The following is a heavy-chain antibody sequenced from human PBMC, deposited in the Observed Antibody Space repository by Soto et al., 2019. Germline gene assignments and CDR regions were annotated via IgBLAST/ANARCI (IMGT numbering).Heavy chain of an antibody. D-gene: IGHD5-12*01. CDR2: ITPDGGST. V-gene: IGHV3-74*01. CDR1: GFTFTTYW. CDR3: ARDLIIADTPGDDFDY. J-gene: IGHJ4*02. Sequence: EVQLVESGGGLVQPGGSLRLSCATSGFTFTTYWMHWVRQAPGKGLMWVSRITPDGGSTSYADSVKGRFTISRDNAKNTLYLQFNGLRAEDTAIYYCARDLIIADTPGDDFDYWGQGTLVAVSS.